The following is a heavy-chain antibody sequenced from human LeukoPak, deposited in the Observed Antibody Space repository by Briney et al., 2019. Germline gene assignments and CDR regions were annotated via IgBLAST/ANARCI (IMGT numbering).Heavy chain of an antibody. CDR1: GGTFSSYA. Sequence: GASVKVSCKASGGTFSSYAISWVRQAPGQGLEWMGRIIPILGIANYAQKFQGRVTITADKSTSTAYMELSSLRSEDTAVYYCAREWHIVVVTAMYYFDYWGQGTLVTVSS. D-gene: IGHD2-21*02. V-gene: IGHV1-69*04. J-gene: IGHJ4*02. CDR3: AREWHIVVVTAMYYFDY. CDR2: IIPILGIA.